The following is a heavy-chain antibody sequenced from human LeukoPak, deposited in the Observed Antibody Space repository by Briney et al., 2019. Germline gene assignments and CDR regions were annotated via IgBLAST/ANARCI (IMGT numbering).Heavy chain of an antibody. CDR2: INAGNGNT. D-gene: IGHD6-19*01. J-gene: IGHJ4*02. CDR1: GYTFTSYA. CDR3: ARGGGPAVAGTGDY. Sequence: ASVKVSCKASGYTFTSYAMHWVRQAPGQRLEWMGWINAGNGNTKYSQKFQGRVTMTRDTSTSTVYMELSSLRSEDTAVYYCARGGGPAVAGTGDYWGQGTLVTVSS. V-gene: IGHV1-3*01.